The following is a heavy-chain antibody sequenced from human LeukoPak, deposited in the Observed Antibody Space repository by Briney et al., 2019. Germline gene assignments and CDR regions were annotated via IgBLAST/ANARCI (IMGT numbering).Heavy chain of an antibody. Sequence: PGGSLRLSCAASGFTFSSYAMSWVRQAPGKGLEWVSTISDSGGSIYYADSVKGRFTISRDNSKNTLYLQMNSLRAEDTAVYHCAKAALGGSYYYYVMDVWGQGTTVTVSS. CDR2: ISDSGGSI. CDR3: AKAALGGSYYYYVMDV. CDR1: GFTFSSYA. D-gene: IGHD3-16*01. J-gene: IGHJ6*02. V-gene: IGHV3-23*01.